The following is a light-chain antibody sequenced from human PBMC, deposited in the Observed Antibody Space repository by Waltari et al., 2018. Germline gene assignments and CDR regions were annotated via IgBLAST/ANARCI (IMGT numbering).Light chain of an antibody. CDR1: QSFSRG. CDR2: DAS. Sequence: DIQMTQSPSTLSVSVGDTVTITCRASQSFSRGLAWYQQKPGKAPKLLIYDASTLESGVPSRFSGSESGTEFTLTISSLQPDDFATYYCQQYHTYWTFGQGTKVEIK. CDR3: QQYHTYWT. J-gene: IGKJ1*01. V-gene: IGKV1-5*01.